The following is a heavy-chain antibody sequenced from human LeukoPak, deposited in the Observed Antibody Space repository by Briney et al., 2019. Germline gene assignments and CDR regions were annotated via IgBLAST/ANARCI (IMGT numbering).Heavy chain of an antibody. CDR1: GYXFXXYG. CDR2: ISAYNGNT. D-gene: IGHD2-15*01. V-gene: IGHV1-18*01. J-gene: IGHJ6*02. CDR3: ARDGRLAYYYGMDV. Sequence: KVSCKASGYXFXXYGXSWVRQAPGQGLEXMGWISAYNGNTNYAQKLQGRVTMTTDTSTSTAYMELRSLRSDDTAVYYCARDGRLAYYYGMDVWGQGTTVTVSS.